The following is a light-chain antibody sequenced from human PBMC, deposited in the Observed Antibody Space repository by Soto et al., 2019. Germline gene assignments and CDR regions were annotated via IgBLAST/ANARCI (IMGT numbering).Light chain of an antibody. Sequence: DIAMTQSPSSLSASLGDTVTITCRASQGIGNFLAWYQQKPGDVPKLLIYAASTVQSGGPSRFSGSGSGTVFTLTISSLQPEDVATYFCHRYNSVPLTFGGGTRVEIK. J-gene: IGKJ4*01. CDR3: HRYNSVPLT. CDR1: QGIGNF. CDR2: AAS. V-gene: IGKV1-27*01.